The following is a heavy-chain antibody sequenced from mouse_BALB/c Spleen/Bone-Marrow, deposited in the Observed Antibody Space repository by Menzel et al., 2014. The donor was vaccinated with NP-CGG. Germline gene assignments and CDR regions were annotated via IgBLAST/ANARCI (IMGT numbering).Heavy chain of an antibody. Sequence: QVHVKQSGAELARPGAPVKLSCKASGYTFTDYYINWMKQRTGQGLEWIGGIYPGSDNTYYNEKFKGKATLTADKSSSTTYMQLSSLTSEDSAVYFCARTTTATSYWGQGTLVTVFA. CDR2: IYPGSDNT. D-gene: IGHD1-2*01. J-gene: IGHJ3*01. CDR3: ARTTTATSY. CDR1: GYTFTDYY. V-gene: IGHV1-76*01.